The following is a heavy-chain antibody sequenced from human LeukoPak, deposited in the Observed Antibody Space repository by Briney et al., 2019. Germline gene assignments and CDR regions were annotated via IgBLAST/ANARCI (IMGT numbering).Heavy chain of an antibody. Sequence: ASVKVSCKASGGTFSSYAINWVRQAPGQGLEWMGGIIPIFGTANYAQKFQGRVTITADESTSTAYMELSSLRSKDTAVYYCARDVRGHGYRQFGIWGQGTMVTVSS. D-gene: IGHD5-24*01. CDR2: IIPIFGTA. CDR1: GGTFSSYA. J-gene: IGHJ3*02. V-gene: IGHV1-69*13. CDR3: ARDVRGHGYRQFGI.